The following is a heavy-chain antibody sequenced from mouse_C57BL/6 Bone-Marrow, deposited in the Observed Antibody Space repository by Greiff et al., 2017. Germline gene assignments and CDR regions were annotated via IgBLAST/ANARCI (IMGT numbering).Heavy chain of an antibody. Sequence: EVMLVESGGGLVKPGGSLKLSCAASGFTFSDYGMHWVRQAPEKGLEWVAYISSGSSTIYYADTVKGRFTISRDNAKNTLFLQMTSLRSEDTAMYYCAREGYDDLYAMDYWGQGTSVTVSS. V-gene: IGHV5-17*01. CDR2: ISSGSSTI. CDR1: GFTFSDYG. J-gene: IGHJ4*01. D-gene: IGHD2-2*01. CDR3: AREGYDDLYAMDY.